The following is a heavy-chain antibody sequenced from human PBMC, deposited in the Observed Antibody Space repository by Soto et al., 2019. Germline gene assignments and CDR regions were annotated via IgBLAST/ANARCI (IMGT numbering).Heavy chain of an antibody. V-gene: IGHV4-59*08. D-gene: IGHD5-12*01. J-gene: IGHJ4*02. CDR3: ARHQIGYEYGMTNLDY. Sequence: QMPLQESGPGLVKPPETQSLTCTVSGGSMCSHYWSWIRQPPGKGLEWVGHINSTGSTKYNPSLESRVTISIDTSKNQFSLKLSSMTAADTAMYYCARHQIGYEYGMTNLDYWGQGSLVTVSS. CDR1: GGSMCSHY. CDR2: INSTGST.